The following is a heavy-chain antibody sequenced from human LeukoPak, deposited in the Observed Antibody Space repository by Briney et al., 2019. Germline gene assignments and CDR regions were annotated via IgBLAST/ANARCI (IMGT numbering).Heavy chain of an antibody. D-gene: IGHD6-19*01. CDR2: IYTAGST. CDR3: ARSDTSGSFSFDH. Sequence: SETLSLTCTVSGGSISSYSWSWIRQPAGKGLEWIGRIYTAGSTNCNPSLKSRVTMSVDTSKNQFSLKLNSVTAADTALYYCARSDTSGSFSFDHWGQGTLVTVSS. CDR1: GGSISSYS. J-gene: IGHJ4*02. V-gene: IGHV4-4*07.